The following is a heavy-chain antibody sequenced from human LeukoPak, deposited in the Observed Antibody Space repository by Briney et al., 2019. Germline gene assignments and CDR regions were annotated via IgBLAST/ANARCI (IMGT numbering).Heavy chain of an antibody. V-gene: IGHV4-31*03. CDR3: ARVTDSSGYYPVVGAFDY. D-gene: IGHD3-22*01. CDR2: IYYSGST. CDR1: GGSISSGGYY. Sequence: SETLSLTCTVSGGSISSGGYYWSWIRQHPGKGLEWIGYIYYSGSTYYNPSLKSRVTISVDTSKNQFSLKLSSVTAADTAVYYCARVTDSSGYYPVVGAFDYWGQGILVTVSS. J-gene: IGHJ4*02.